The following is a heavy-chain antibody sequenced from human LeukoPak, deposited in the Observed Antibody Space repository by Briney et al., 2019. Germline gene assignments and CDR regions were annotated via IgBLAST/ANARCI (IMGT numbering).Heavy chain of an antibody. D-gene: IGHD6-19*01. CDR3: AKDISGWYGSFAFDI. Sequence: GGSLRLSCAASGFNFSSYDMHWVRQRTGKGLEWVSAIGTAGDTYYPGSVKGRFTISRDNSKNTLYLQMNSLRAEDTAVYYCAKDISGWYGSFAFDIWGQGTMVTVSS. CDR1: GFNFSSYD. V-gene: IGHV3-13*01. CDR2: IGTAGDT. J-gene: IGHJ3*02.